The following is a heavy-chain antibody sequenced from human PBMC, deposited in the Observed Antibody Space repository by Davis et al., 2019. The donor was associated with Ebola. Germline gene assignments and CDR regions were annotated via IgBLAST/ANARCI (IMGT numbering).Heavy chain of an antibody. J-gene: IGHJ4*02. V-gene: IGHV3-9*03. CDR3: AKGDGKQWLVQIFDY. CDR2: ISWNSGSI. D-gene: IGHD6-19*01. Sequence: SLKISCAASGFTFDDYAMHWVRQAPGKGLEWVSGISWNSGSIGYADSVKGRFTISRDNAKNSLYLQMNSLRAEDMALYCCAKGDGKQWLVQIFDYWGQGTLVTVSS. CDR1: GFTFDDYA.